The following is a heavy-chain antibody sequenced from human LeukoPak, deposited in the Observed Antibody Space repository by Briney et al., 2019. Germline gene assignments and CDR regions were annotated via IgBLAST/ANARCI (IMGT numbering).Heavy chain of an antibody. CDR3: ARDVRYCSSTSCYAGSYYYGMDV. CDR1: GFTFSSYA. CDR2: IYYDGSNK. D-gene: IGHD2-2*01. Sequence: GGSLRLSRPASGFTFSSYAMHWVRPAPGKGLEWVAVIYYDGSNKYYADSVKGRFTIARDNSKSALYLQMNSLRAEDTAVYDCARDVRYCSSTSCYAGSYYYGMDVWGKGTTVTISS. V-gene: IGHV3-30*04. J-gene: IGHJ6*04.